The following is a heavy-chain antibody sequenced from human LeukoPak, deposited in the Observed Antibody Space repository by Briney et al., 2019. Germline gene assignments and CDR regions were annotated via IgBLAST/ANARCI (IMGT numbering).Heavy chain of an antibody. Sequence: ASVKVSCKTSGYIFAHNGIGWVRQAPGQGPEWMGWISAYNGDTNYAQNFQGRVTMTRDTSTSTVYMELSSLRSEDTAVYYCARVSGGWSSSYFDYWGQGTLVTVSS. J-gene: IGHJ4*02. V-gene: IGHV1-18*01. CDR1: GYIFAHNG. CDR3: ARVSGGWSSSYFDY. CDR2: ISAYNGDT. D-gene: IGHD6-19*01.